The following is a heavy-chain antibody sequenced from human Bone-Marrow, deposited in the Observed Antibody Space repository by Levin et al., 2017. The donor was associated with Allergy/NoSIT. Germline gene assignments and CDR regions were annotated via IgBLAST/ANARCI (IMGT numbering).Heavy chain of an antibody. V-gene: IGHV5-51*01. D-gene: IGHD4-17*01. CDR3: ARNRDFGDYDFQF. J-gene: IGHJ4*02. CDR1: GYSFASYW. Sequence: PGESLKISCKGSGYSFASYWIGWVRQVPGQGLEWIGIIYPGDSDTRYSPSFEGQVTISADRSVKTAYLQWSSLKASDTAIYYCARNRDFGDYDFQFWGQGTLVTVSS. CDR2: IYPGDSDT.